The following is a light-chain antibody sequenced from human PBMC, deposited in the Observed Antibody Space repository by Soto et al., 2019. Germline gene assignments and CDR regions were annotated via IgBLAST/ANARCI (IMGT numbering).Light chain of an antibody. CDR3: QHRSNWPPWT. V-gene: IGKV3-11*01. CDR1: QSVSNY. CDR2: DAS. J-gene: IGKJ1*01. Sequence: EIVLTQSPATLPLSPGERATLSCRASQSVSNYLAWYQQRPGQAPRLLIYDASNRATGIPARFSGSGSGTDFTLTISSLEPEDFAVYYCQHRSNWPPWTFGQGTKVEIK.